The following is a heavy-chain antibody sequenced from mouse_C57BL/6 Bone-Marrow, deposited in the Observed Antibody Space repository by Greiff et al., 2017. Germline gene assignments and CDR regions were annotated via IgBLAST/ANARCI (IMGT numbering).Heavy chain of an antibody. CDR1: GFTFSDYG. Sequence: EVKLVESGGGLVKPGGSLKLSCAASGFTFSDYGMHWVRQAPEKGLEWVAYISSGSSTISYADTVKGRFTISRDNAKNTLFRQMTSLRSEDTAMYYCASGGHWDRDYFDYWGQGTTLTVSS. V-gene: IGHV5-17*01. CDR2: ISSGSSTI. D-gene: IGHD4-1*01. CDR3: ASGGHWDRDYFDY. J-gene: IGHJ2*01.